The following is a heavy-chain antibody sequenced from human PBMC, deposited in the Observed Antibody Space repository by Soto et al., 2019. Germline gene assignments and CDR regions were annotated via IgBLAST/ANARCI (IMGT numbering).Heavy chain of an antibody. CDR3: ARARYSSSHNWFDP. Sequence: QVQLVQSGAEVKKPGASVKVSCKASGYTFTSYDIIWVRQATGQGLEWMGWMNPNSGSTGSAQKFQGRVTMTRNTSISTSYMELSSLRSEDTAVYHCARARYSSSHNWFDPWGQGTLVTVSS. V-gene: IGHV1-8*01. D-gene: IGHD6-13*01. CDR1: GYTFTSYD. J-gene: IGHJ5*02. CDR2: MNPNSGST.